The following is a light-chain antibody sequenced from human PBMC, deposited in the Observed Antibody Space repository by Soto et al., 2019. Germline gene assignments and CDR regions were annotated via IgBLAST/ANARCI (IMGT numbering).Light chain of an antibody. CDR1: QSVRSY. CDR3: QQRSNWPLT. CDR2: DAS. J-gene: IGKJ4*01. Sequence: EIVLTQSPATLSLSPGERAPLSCRASQSVRSYLAWYQQKIGQAPRLLIYDASNRATGIPARFSGSGSGTDFTLTISSLEPEDFAVYYCQQRSNWPLTFGGGTKVEIK. V-gene: IGKV3-11*01.